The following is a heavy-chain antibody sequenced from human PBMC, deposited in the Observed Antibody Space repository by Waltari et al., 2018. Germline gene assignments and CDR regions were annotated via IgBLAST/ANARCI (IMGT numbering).Heavy chain of an antibody. V-gene: IGHV4-59*01. D-gene: IGHD1-26*01. CDR2: IYYSGST. J-gene: IGHJ4*02. Sequence: QVQLQESGPGLVKPSETLSLTCTVSGGPISSYYWSWIRQPPGKGLEWIGYIYYSGSTNYNPSLKSRVTISVDTSKNQFSLKLSSVTAADTAVYYCARGEMAVFDYWGQGTLVTVSS. CDR1: GGPISSYY. CDR3: ARGEMAVFDY.